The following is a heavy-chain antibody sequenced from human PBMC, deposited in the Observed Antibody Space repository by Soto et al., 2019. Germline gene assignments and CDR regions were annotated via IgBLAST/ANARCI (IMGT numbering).Heavy chain of an antibody. V-gene: IGHV1-69*18. CDR1: GGTFSSYA. CDR3: ARLGQGFSDY. J-gene: IGHJ4*02. D-gene: IGHD7-27*01. Sequence: QVQLVQSGAEVKKPGSSVKVSCKASGGTFSSYAISWVRQAPGQGLEWMGSIIPAVGTADYAQKFQGRVTITADESARTAYMEVSSLTSEDTAVYYCARLGQGFSDYWGQGTLVTVSS. CDR2: IIPAVGTA.